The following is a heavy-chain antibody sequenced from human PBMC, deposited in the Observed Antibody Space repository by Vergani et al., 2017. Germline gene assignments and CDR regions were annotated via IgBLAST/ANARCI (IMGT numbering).Heavy chain of an antibody. CDR1: GGTFSSYA. D-gene: IGHD2-21*02. CDR3: AGGRSAYCGGDCYPDY. Sequence: QVQLVQSGAEVKKPGSSVKVSCKASGGTFSSYAISWVRQAPGQGLEWMGRIIPIFGTSNYAQKFQGRVTITADESTSTVYMELSSLRSEDTAVYYCAGGRSAYCGGDCYPDYWGQGTLVTVSS. CDR2: IIPIFGTS. J-gene: IGHJ4*02. V-gene: IGHV1-69*18.